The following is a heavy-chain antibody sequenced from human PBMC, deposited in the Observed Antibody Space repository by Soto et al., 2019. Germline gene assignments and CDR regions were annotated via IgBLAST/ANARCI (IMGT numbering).Heavy chain of an antibody. Sequence: SSVKVAFKASGDTFTSYAISSVRQAPGQGLEWMGGITPYFGNANYAQKLQGRVTITADESTSTAYMELSSLRSEDTAVYYCARISQFLPGPYDMDVWGQGSTVTVSS. CDR3: ARISQFLPGPYDMDV. J-gene: IGHJ6*02. D-gene: IGHD3-3*02. CDR2: ITPYFGNA. V-gene: IGHV1-69*13. CDR1: GDTFTSYA.